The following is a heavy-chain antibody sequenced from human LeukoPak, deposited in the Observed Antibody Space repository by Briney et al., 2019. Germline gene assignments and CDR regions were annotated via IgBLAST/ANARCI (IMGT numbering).Heavy chain of an antibody. V-gene: IGHV3-7*01. Sequence: GGSLRLSCAASGFTFSTHWMTWVRQAPGKGLEWVANINQAGTEKYYVDSVKGRFTISRDNAKNSLSLQMNSLRAEDTAVYYCARGGIRNFYSSSWYGRYNWFDPWGQGTLVTVSS. D-gene: IGHD6-13*01. J-gene: IGHJ5*02. CDR2: INQAGTEK. CDR3: ARGGIRNFYSSSWYGRYNWFDP. CDR1: GFTFSTHW.